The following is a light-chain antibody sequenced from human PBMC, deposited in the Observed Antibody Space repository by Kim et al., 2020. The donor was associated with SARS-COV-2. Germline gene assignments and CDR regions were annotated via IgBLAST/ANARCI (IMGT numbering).Light chain of an antibody. J-gene: IGKJ2*01. CDR1: QSISSY. CDR3: QQSYSTPYT. V-gene: IGKV1-39*01. Sequence: AAVGDRVTITCRASQSISSYLNWYQQKPGKAPKLLIYAASSLQSGVPSRFSGSGSGTDFTLTISSLQPEDFATYYCQQSYSTPYTFGQGTKLEI. CDR2: AAS.